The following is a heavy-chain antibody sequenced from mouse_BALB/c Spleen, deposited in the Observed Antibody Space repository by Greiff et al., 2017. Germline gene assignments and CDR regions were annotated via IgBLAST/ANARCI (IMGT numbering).Heavy chain of an antibody. CDR2: IWGDGST. Sequence: VQRVESGPGLVAPSQSLSITCTVSGFSLTGYGVNWVRQPPGKGLEWLGMIWGDGSTDYNSALKSRLSISKDNSKCQVFLKMNSLQTDDTARYYCARGGLRDWYFDVWGAGTTVTVSS. CDR3: ARGGLRDWYFDV. V-gene: IGHV2-6-7*01. CDR1: GFSLTGYG. D-gene: IGHD2-4*01. J-gene: IGHJ1*01.